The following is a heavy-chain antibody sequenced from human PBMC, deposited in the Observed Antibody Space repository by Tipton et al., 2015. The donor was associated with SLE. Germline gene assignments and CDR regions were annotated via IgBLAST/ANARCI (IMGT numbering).Heavy chain of an antibody. CDR3: ARDGVGLLGGGYYGMDV. CDR2: IYYSGST. Sequence: LRLSCTVSGGSVSSGSYYWSWIRQPPGKGLEWIGFIYYSGSTNYNPSLKSRVTISVDTSKNQFSLKLSSVTAADTAVYYCARDGVGLLGGGYYGMDVWGQGTTVTVSS. J-gene: IGHJ6*02. V-gene: IGHV4-61*01. CDR1: GGSVSSGSYY. D-gene: IGHD3-16*01.